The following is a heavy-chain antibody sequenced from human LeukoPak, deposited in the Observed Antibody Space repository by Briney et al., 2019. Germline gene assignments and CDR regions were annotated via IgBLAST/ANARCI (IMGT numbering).Heavy chain of an antibody. CDR3: ARDGGGSCQFDY. J-gene: IGHJ4*02. CDR2: ISSSSSYI. Sequence: GGSLRLSCAASGFTFSSYSMNWVRQAPGKGLEWVSSISSSSSYIYYADSVKGRFTISRDNAKNSLYLQMNSLRAEDTAVYYCARDGGGSCQFDYWGQGTLVTVSP. CDR1: GFTFSSYS. V-gene: IGHV3-21*01. D-gene: IGHD2-15*01.